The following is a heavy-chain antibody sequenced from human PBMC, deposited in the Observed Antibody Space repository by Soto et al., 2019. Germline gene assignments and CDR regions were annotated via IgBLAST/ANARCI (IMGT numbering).Heavy chain of an antibody. CDR2: ISSSGSTI. CDR1: GFPFSSYE. J-gene: IGHJ3*02. CDR3: ARGTLFLCAFDI. Sequence: GSLRLSCASSGFPFSSYEMNWVRQAPGKGMEWVSYISSSGSTIYYEDSVKGRFTISRDNATNSLYLQMNSLRAEDTAVYYCARGTLFLCAFDIWGQGTMVTVSS. V-gene: IGHV3-48*03. D-gene: IGHD3-9*01.